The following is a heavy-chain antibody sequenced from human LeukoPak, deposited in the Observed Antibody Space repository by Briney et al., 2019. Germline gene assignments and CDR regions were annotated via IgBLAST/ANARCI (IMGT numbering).Heavy chain of an antibody. D-gene: IGHD3-10*01. V-gene: IGHV4-59*12. J-gene: IGHJ5*02. CDR1: GGSISSYF. Sequence: SETLSLTCTVSGGSISSYFWSWIRQPPGKGLEWIGYIYYRGSTKYNSSIKSRVTISMDTSKNQFSLKLSSVTAADTAVYYCAKSLYGSGSYYNWFDPWGQGTLVTVSS. CDR2: IYYRGST. CDR3: AKSLYGSGSYYNWFDP.